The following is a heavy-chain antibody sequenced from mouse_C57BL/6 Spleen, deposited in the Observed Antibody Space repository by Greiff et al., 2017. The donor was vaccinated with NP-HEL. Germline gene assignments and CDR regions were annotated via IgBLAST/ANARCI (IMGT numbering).Heavy chain of an antibody. V-gene: IGHV14-2*01. CDR3: ARDDRYAMDY. Sequence: VQLQQSGAELVKPGASVKLSCTASGFNFNASYMHWVKQRTEQGLEWIGRIDPEDGETKYATKFQGKATITADQSSNTAYLQLSILTSEDTDVYYCARDDRYAMDYWGQGTSVTVSS. CDR1: GFNFNASY. CDR2: IDPEDGET. J-gene: IGHJ4*01.